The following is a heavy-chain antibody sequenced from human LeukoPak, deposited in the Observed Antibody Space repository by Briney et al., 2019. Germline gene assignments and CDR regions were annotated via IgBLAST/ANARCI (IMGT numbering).Heavy chain of an antibody. CDR2: IYYSGST. Sequence: PSETLSLTCTVSGGSISSYYWSWIRQPPGKGLEWIGYIYYSGSTNYNPSPKSRVTISVDTSKNQFSLKLSSVTAADTAVYYCARGRYYYGMDVWGQGTTVTVSS. V-gene: IGHV4-59*01. CDR1: GGSISSYY. CDR3: ARGRYYYGMDV. J-gene: IGHJ6*02.